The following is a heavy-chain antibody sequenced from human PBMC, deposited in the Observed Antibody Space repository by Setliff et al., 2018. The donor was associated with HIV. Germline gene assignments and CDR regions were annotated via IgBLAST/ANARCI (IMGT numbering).Heavy chain of an antibody. J-gene: IGHJ3*02. CDR2: ISSTGYTI. CDR3: ARVQWDLLYVPDAFDI. D-gene: IGHD1-26*01. V-gene: IGHV3-48*04. Sequence: GGSLRLSCAASGFTFSSYSMNWVRQAPGKGPEWVSCISSTGYTIYYADSVKGRFTISRDNAQNSLYLQMSSLKVEDTAVYYCARVQWDLLYVPDAFDIWGQGIMVTVSS. CDR1: GFTFSSYS.